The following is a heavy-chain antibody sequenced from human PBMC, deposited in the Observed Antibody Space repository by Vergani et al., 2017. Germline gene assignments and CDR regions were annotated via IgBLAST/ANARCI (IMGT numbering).Heavy chain of an antibody. Sequence: VQLVESGGGLVQPGGSLRLSCAASGFTFSSYGMHWVRQAPGKGLEWVAVISYDGSNKYYADSVKGRFTISRDNSKNTLYLQMNSLRAEDTAVYYCAKGGGYGGKEFGYWGQGTLVTVSS. J-gene: IGHJ4*02. CDR2: ISYDGSNK. D-gene: IGHD4-23*01. CDR3: AKGGGYGGKEFGY. V-gene: IGHV3-30*18. CDR1: GFTFSSYG.